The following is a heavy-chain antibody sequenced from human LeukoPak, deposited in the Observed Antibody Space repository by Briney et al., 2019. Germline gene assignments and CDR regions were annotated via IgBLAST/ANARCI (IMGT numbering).Heavy chain of an antibody. CDR1: GGSISSSSYY. Sequence: PSETLSLTCTVSGGSISSSSYYWGWIRQPPGKGLEWIGSIYYSGSTYYNPSLKSRVTISVDTSKNQFSLKLSPVTAADTAVYYCARGYSYGPYYFDYWGQGTLVTVSS. D-gene: IGHD5-18*01. CDR3: ARGYSYGPYYFDY. V-gene: IGHV4-39*01. J-gene: IGHJ4*02. CDR2: IYYSGST.